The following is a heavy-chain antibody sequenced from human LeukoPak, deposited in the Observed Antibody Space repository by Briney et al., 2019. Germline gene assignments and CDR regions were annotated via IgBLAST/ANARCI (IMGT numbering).Heavy chain of an antibody. CDR3: ARSSDRDGWVDY. V-gene: IGHV3-66*02. CDR1: GFTISSNY. CDR2: FHGGGDT. D-gene: IGHD5-24*01. J-gene: IGHJ4*02. Sequence: GGSLRLSCAASGFTISSNYMTWVRQAPGKGLERVTVFHGGGDTYYADSVKGRFTISRDNSKNTLYLQMNSLRAEDTAVYYCARSSDRDGWVDYWGQGTMVTVSS.